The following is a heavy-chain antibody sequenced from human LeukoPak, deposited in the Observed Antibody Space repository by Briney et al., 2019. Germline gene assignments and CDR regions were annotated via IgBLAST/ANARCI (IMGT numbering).Heavy chain of an antibody. V-gene: IGHV3-11*01. CDR2: ISSSGSTI. J-gene: IGHJ4*02. CDR1: GFTFSDYY. D-gene: IGHD6-13*01. CDR3: ARDLSFGYSSADPRSFDY. Sequence: GGSLRLSCAASGFTFSDYYMSWIRQAPGKGLEWVSYISSSGSTIYYADSVKGRFTISRDNAKNSLYLQMNSLRAEDTAVYYCARDLSFGYSSADPRSFDYWGQGTLVTVSS.